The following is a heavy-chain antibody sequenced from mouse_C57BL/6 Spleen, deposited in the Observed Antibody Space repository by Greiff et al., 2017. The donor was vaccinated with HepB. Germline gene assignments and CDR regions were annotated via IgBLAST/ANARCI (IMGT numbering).Heavy chain of an antibody. CDR3: KRSRNYYGSSPYY. V-gene: IGHV1-15*01. Sequence: VKLQESGAELVRPGASVTLSCKASGYTFTDYEMHWVKQTPVHGLEWIGAIDPETGGTAYNQKFKGKAILTADKSSSTAYMELRSLTSEDSAVYYCKRSRNYYGSSPYYWGQGTTLTVSS. D-gene: IGHD1-1*01. J-gene: IGHJ2*01. CDR2: IDPETGGT. CDR1: GYTFTDYE.